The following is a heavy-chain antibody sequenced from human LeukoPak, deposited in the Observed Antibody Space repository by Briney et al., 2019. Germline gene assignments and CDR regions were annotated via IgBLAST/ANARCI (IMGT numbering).Heavy chain of an antibody. J-gene: IGHJ4*02. CDR3: ARMASAIDY. Sequence: KPSETLSLTCAVSGGSISSSNWWSWVRQAPGKGLEWVSYISSSGSTIYYADSVKGRFTISRDNAKNSLYLQMNSLRAEDTAVYYCARMASAIDYWGQGTLVTVSS. V-gene: IGHV3-11*01. CDR1: GGSISSSNW. D-gene: IGHD5-24*01. CDR2: ISSSGSTI.